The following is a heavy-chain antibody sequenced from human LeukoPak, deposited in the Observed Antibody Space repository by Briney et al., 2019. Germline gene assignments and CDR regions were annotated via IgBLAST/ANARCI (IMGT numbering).Heavy chain of an antibody. Sequence: WASVKVSCKASGGTFSSYAISWVRQAPGQGREWMGGIIPIFGTANYAQKFQGRVTITADKSTSTAYMELSSLRSEDTAVYYCAPGRMGDWNYVGGNWFDPWGQGTLVTVSS. CDR3: APGRMGDWNYVGGNWFDP. CDR2: IIPIFGTA. CDR1: GGTFSSYA. V-gene: IGHV1-69*06. D-gene: IGHD1-7*01. J-gene: IGHJ5*02.